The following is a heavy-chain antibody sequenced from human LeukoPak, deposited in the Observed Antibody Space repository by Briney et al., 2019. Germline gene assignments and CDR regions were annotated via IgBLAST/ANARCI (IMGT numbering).Heavy chain of an antibody. D-gene: IGHD2-2*01. CDR1: GGTFSSYA. Sequence: SVKVSCKASGGTFSSYAISWVRQAPGQGLEWMGGIIPIFGGANYEHKFQARVTTTADESTSTAYMELSSLRSEDPAVYYCATATHIVVVPAAITRVNWFDPWGQGTLVTVSS. CDR3: ATATHIVVVPAAITRVNWFDP. J-gene: IGHJ5*02. V-gene: IGHV1-69*13. CDR2: IIPIFGGA.